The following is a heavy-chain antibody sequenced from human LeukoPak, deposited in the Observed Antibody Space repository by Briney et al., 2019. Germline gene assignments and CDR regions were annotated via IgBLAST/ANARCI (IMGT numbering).Heavy chain of an antibody. J-gene: IGHJ4*02. CDR1: GFTFSSYA. Sequence: GGSLRLSCAASGFTFSSYAMSWVRQAPGKGLEWVSAISGSGTTTYYADSVKGRFTIPRDNSKNTLYLQMNSLRAEDTAVYYCAKISSSTDTDDYWGQGTLVTVSS. CDR3: AKISSSTDTDDY. CDR2: ISGSGTTT. D-gene: IGHD6-6*01. V-gene: IGHV3-23*01.